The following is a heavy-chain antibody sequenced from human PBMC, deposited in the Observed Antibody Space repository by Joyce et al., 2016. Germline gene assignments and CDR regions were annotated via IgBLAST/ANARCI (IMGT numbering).Heavy chain of an antibody. J-gene: IGHJ4*02. Sequence: EVQLVESGGGLLQPGGSLGLSCAASGFTFANYWMHWVRQAPGKGLVWVARVDSDGSATRYADSVKGRFSISRDNAENMVYLQMNSLRTEDTAVYYCGSVFEYWGRGALVTVSS. CDR1: GFTFANYW. CDR3: GSVFEY. V-gene: IGHV3-74*01. CDR2: VDSDGSAT.